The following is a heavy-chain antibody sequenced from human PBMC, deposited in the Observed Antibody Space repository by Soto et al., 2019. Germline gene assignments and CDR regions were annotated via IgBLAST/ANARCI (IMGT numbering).Heavy chain of an antibody. CDR1: GGTFSSYS. D-gene: IGHD1-26*01. CDR3: ATDGGRHSGGIDY. CDR2: IIPIFGTA. V-gene: IGHV1-69*01. J-gene: IGHJ4*02. Sequence: QVQLVQSGAEVKKPGSSVKVSCKASGGTFSSYSINWVRQAPGQGLEWMGEIIPIFGTANSAQEFQGRVTIPADAPTSTAYMELSSLRSEDTAVYYCATDGGRHSGGIDYWGQGTLVTVSS.